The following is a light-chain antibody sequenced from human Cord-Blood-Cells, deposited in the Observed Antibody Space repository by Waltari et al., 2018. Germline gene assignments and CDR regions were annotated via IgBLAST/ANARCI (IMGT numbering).Light chain of an antibody. V-gene: IGLV2-14*01. J-gene: IGLJ2*01. CDR3: SSYTSSSTLV. CDR1: SSDVGGYNY. Sequence: QSALTQPASVSGSPGQSITIPCTGTSSDVGGYNYVSWYQQHPGKPPKLMIYDVSNRPSGFSNRFSGSKSGNTASLTISGLQAEDEADYYCSSYTSSSTLVFGGGTKLTVL. CDR2: DVS.